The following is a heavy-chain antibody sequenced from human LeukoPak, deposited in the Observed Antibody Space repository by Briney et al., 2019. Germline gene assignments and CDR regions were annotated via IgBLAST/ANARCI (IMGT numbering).Heavy chain of an antibody. J-gene: IGHJ6*03. D-gene: IGHD6-13*01. V-gene: IGHV4-61*02. Sequence: PSQTLSLTCTVSGGSISSGSYYWSWIRQPAGKGLEWIGRIYTSGSTNYNPSLKSRVTISVDTSKNQFSLKLSSATAADTAVYYCARGDSSSWYYYYYYMDVWGKGTTVTISS. CDR1: GGSISSGSYY. CDR3: ARGDSSSWYYYYYYMDV. CDR2: IYTSGST.